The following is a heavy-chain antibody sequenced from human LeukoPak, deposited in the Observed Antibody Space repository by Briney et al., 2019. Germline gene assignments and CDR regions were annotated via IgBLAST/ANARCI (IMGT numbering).Heavy chain of an antibody. Sequence: GGSLRLSCAVSGFPFSLHYVTWVRQAPGKGLERVAKISPNGNEKNYVDSVQGRFTISRDNAKSSLYLQMNSLRAEDTAVYYCARDGLRLRYYMDVWGKGTTVTVSS. D-gene: IGHD3-16*01. CDR2: ISPNGNEK. J-gene: IGHJ6*03. CDR3: ARDGLRLRYYMDV. CDR1: GFPFSLHY. V-gene: IGHV3-7*01.